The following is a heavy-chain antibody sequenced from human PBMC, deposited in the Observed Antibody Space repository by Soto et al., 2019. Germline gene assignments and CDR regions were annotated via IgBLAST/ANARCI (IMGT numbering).Heavy chain of an antibody. CDR1: EVSISRCW. CDR2: MNSDGSSI. V-gene: IGHV3-74*01. CDR3: ARMIRNAYRVDL. J-gene: IGHJ6*02. Sequence: RDSCGVGEVSISRCWMHCVRQAPGKGLVWVSRMNSDGSSISYADSVKGRFTTSRDNAKSTLYLQMNSLRAEDTAEYYCARMIRNAYRVDLWGPRTPVTVSS. D-gene: IGHD1-1*01.